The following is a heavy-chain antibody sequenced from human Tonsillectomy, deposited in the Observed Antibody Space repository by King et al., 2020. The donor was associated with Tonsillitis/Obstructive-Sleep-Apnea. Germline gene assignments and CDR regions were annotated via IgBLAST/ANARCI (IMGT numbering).Heavy chain of an antibody. Sequence: VQLVESGGGLVKPGGSLRLSCAASGFTFSSYSMNWVRQAPGKGLEWVSSISSSSSYIYYPDSVKGRFTISRDNAKNSRYLQMNSLRAEDTAVYYCARDLGAVAGTGWGQGTLVTVSS. CDR2: ISSSSSYI. V-gene: IGHV3-21*01. CDR1: GFTFSSYS. J-gene: IGHJ4*02. D-gene: IGHD6-19*01. CDR3: ARDLGAVAGTG.